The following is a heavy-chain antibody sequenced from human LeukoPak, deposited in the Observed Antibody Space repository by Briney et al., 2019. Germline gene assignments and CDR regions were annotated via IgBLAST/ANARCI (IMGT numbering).Heavy chain of an antibody. CDR3: TRVFGNTGGYYPVFYYGMDV. Sequence: GGSLRLSCAASGFTVSSNYMSWVRQAPGKGLEWVSVIYSGGSTYYADSVKGRFTISRDNSKNTLYLQMNSLRAEDTAVYYCTRVFGNTGGYYPVFYYGMDVWGQGTTVTVSS. V-gene: IGHV3-53*01. J-gene: IGHJ6*02. CDR2: IYSGGST. CDR1: GFTVSSNY. D-gene: IGHD2-8*02.